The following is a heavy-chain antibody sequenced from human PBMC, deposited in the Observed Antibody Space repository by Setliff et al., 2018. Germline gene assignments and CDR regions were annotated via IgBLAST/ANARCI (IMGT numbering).Heavy chain of an antibody. CDR1: GYTFSSHG. Sequence: ASVKVSCKGSGYTFSSHGYTWVRQAPGQALEWMGWISAYNGNTNYAQKFQGRITITADKSTSTAYMELSGLRSDDTAVYFCARPRSPKISIFGVTPFDYWGQGTLVTVSS. CDR2: ISAYNGNT. J-gene: IGHJ4*02. D-gene: IGHD3-3*01. CDR3: ARPRSPKISIFGVTPFDY. V-gene: IGHV1-18*04.